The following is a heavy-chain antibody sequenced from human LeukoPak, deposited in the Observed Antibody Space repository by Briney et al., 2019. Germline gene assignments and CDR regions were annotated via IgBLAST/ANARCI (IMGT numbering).Heavy chain of an antibody. CDR3: ARDLRSSGWYWFDP. Sequence: PSETLSLTCTVSGGSISSYYWSWIRQPPGKGLEWIGYIFYSGNTNYNPSLKSRVTISVDTSKNQFSLKLSSVTAADTAVYYCARDLRSSGWYWFDPWGQGTLVTVSS. V-gene: IGHV4-59*01. CDR2: IFYSGNT. CDR1: GGSISSYY. D-gene: IGHD6-19*01. J-gene: IGHJ5*02.